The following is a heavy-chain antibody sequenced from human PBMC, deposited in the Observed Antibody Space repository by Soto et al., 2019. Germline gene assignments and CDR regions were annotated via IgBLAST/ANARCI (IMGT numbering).Heavy chain of an antibody. CDR3: VIPGGGFYGDYKEEPAGF. J-gene: IGHJ4*02. CDR1: GGSISSSRYY. D-gene: IGHD4-17*01. CDR2: IYYSGST. Sequence: TSETLSLTCTVSGGSISSSRYYWGWIRQPPGKGLEWIGSIYYSGSTYYNPSLKSRVTISVDTSKNQFSLKLSSVTAADTAVYYCVIPGGGFYGDYKEEPAGFWGQGTLDTVSS. V-gene: IGHV4-39*01.